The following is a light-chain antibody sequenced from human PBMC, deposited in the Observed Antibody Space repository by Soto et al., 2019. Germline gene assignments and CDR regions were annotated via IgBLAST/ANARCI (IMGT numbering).Light chain of an antibody. V-gene: IGLV2-14*01. CDR1: SSDIGAYDY. CDR2: EVN. Sequence: QSALTQPASLSGSPGQSITISCTGTSSDIGAYDYVSWFQQHPGKAPKLMISEVNNRPSGVSNRFSGSKSGNTAYMTISGLQVEDEAEYYCSSYTSSSPLVFGGGTKLTVL. J-gene: IGLJ2*01. CDR3: SSYTSSSPLV.